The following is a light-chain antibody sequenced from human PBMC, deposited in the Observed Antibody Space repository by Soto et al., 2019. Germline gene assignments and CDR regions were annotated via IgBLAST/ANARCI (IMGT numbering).Light chain of an antibody. Sequence: EIVMTQSPATLSVSPGERGTLSCRASQSVSSNLAWYQQKPGQAPRLLVYGASTRATIIPARFSGSRSGTEFTLTISSLQSEDFAVYYCQQYNTWPPTFGQGTRLEIK. V-gene: IGKV3-15*01. J-gene: IGKJ5*01. CDR2: GAS. CDR3: QQYNTWPPT. CDR1: QSVSSN.